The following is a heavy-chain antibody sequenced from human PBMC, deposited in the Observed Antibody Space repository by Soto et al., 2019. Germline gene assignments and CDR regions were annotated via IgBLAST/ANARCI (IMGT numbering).Heavy chain of an antibody. J-gene: IGHJ5*02. V-gene: IGHV4-30-2*01. CDR2: IYHSGST. CDR3: ARERPDGSRLDP. Sequence: SETLSLTCAVSGGSISSGGYSWTWIRQPPGKGLEWIGYIYHSGSTYYNPSLKSRVTISVDRSKNQFSLKLSSVTAADTAVYYCARERPDGSRLDPWGQGTLVTVSS. CDR1: GGSISSGGYS. D-gene: IGHD6-13*01.